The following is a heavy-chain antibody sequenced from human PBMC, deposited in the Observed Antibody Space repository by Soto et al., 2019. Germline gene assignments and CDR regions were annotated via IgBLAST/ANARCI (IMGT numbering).Heavy chain of an antibody. D-gene: IGHD5-18*01. CDR1: GCSISSSNW. CDR2: IYHSGST. CDR3: ASSVDTAKYDY. Sequence: PSTTLALTCAVSGCSISSSNWWSWVRQPPGKGLEWIGEIYHSGSTNYNPSLKSRVTISVDKSKNQFSLKLSSVTAADTAVYYCASSVDTAKYDYWGQGTLVTVSS. J-gene: IGHJ4*02. V-gene: IGHV4-4*02.